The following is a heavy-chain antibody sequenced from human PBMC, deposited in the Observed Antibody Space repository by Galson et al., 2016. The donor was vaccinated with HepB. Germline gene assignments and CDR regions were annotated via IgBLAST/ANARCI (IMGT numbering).Heavy chain of an antibody. CDR1: GFSSSTYW. J-gene: IGHJ4*02. CDR3: TTARGPGSGSYFTD. CDR2: IKSKTDGGTT. D-gene: IGHD1-26*01. Sequence: SLRLSCAASGFSSSTYWMSWVRQAPGKGLEWVGRIKSKTDGGTTYYAAPVKDKFTISRDDSKNTLYPQLNSLKTEDTAVYYCTTARGPGSGSYFTDWGQGTLVTVSS. V-gene: IGHV3-15*01.